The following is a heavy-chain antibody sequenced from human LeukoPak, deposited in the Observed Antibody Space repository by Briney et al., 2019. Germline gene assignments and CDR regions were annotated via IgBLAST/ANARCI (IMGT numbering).Heavy chain of an antibody. CDR2: ISSSSSYI. CDR1: GFSFVTYT. V-gene: IGHV3-21*01. Sequence: PGRSLRLSCAASGFSFVTYTMHWVRQAPGKGLEWVSSISSSSSYIYYADSLKGRFTISRDNAKNSLYLQMNSLRAEDTAVYYCARAVYLAYCGGDCEGNAFDIWGQGTMVTVSS. J-gene: IGHJ3*02. CDR3: ARAVYLAYCGGDCEGNAFDI. D-gene: IGHD2-21*02.